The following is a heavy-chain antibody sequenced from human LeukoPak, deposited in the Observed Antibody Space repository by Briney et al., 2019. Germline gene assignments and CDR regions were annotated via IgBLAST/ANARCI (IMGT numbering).Heavy chain of an antibody. CDR1: GGTFSSYA. CDR3: ARVSEHYICHFDY. D-gene: IGHD3-3*02. CDR2: IIPIFGTA. V-gene: IGHV1-69*05. Sequence: GGSVKVSCKASGGTFSSYAISWVRQAPGQGLEWVGGIIPIFGTANYAQKFQGRVTITTDESTSTAYVELSSLRSEDTAVYYCARVSEHYICHFDYWGQGTLVTVSS. J-gene: IGHJ4*02.